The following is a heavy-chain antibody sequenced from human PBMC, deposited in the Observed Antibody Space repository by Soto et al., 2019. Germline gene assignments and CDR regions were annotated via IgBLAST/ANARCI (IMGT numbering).Heavy chain of an antibody. CDR1: GGSISSGGYY. V-gene: IGHV4-31*03. J-gene: IGHJ4*02. D-gene: IGHD4-17*01. CDR3: ASLALDGDFNFDY. Sequence: QVQLQESGPGLVKPSQTLSLTCTVSGGSISSGGYYWSWIRQHPGKGLEWIGYIYYNGSAYYNPSLKSRVTISVDTSKNQFSLKLSSVTAADTAVYYCASLALDGDFNFDYWGQGTLVTVSS. CDR2: IYYNGSA.